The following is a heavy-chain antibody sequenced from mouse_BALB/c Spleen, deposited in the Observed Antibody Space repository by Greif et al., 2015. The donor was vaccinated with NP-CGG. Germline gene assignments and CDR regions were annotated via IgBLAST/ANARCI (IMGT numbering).Heavy chain of an antibody. CDR1: GFNIKDTY. J-gene: IGHJ3*01. D-gene: IGHD2-12*01. CDR3: ARNDGFAY. V-gene: IGHV14-3*02. CDR2: IDPANGNT. Sequence: EVQRVESGAELVKPGASVKLSCTASGFNIKDTYMHWVKQRPEQGLEWIGRIDPANGNTKYDPKFQGKATITADTSSNTAYLQLSRLTAEDTAVYYCARNDGFAYWGQGTLVTVSA.